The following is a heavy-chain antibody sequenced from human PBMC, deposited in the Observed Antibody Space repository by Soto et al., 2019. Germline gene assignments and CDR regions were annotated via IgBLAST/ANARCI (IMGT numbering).Heavy chain of an antibody. V-gene: IGHV3-53*01. D-gene: IGHD7-27*01. Sequence: GESLKISCAASGFTVSSNYMSWVRQAPGKGLEWVSVIYSGGSTYYADSVKGRFTISRDNSKNTLYLQMNSLRAEDTAVYYCARDKTGYDAFDIWGQGTMVTVSS. CDR1: GFTVSSNY. J-gene: IGHJ3*02. CDR2: IYSGGST. CDR3: ARDKTGYDAFDI.